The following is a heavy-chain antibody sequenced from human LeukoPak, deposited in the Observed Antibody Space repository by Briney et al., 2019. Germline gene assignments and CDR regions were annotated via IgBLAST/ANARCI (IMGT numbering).Heavy chain of an antibody. CDR1: GYTFTSYA. Sequence: ASVKVSCKASGYTFTSYATHWVRQAPGQGLEWMGWINTNIGNPTYAQGFTGRFVFSLDTSVSTAYLHINSLKAEDTAVYYCARRRITMIDYWGQGTLVTVSS. J-gene: IGHJ4*02. CDR2: INTNIGNP. D-gene: IGHD3-3*01. V-gene: IGHV7-4-1*02. CDR3: ARRRITMIDY.